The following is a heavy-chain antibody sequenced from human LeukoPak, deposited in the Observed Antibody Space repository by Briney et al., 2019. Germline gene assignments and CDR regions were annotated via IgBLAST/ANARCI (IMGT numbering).Heavy chain of an antibody. V-gene: IGHV3-7*01. CDR3: ARVGYCSSTSCYTGGLYYYYMDV. CDR2: IKQDGSEK. D-gene: IGHD2-2*02. J-gene: IGHJ6*03. Sequence: PGGSLRLSCAASGFTFSSYWMSWVRQAPGKRLEWVANIKQDGSEKYYVDSVKGRFTISRDNAKNSLYLQMNSLRAEDTAVYYCARVGYCSSTSCYTGGLYYYYMDVWGKGTTVTVSS. CDR1: GFTFSSYW.